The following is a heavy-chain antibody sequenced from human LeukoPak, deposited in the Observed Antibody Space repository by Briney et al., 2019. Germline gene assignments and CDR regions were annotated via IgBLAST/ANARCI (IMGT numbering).Heavy chain of an antibody. J-gene: IGHJ4*02. CDR3: VATTATAPRLFDS. CDR2: IYHGST. CDR1: GGSMSTDGLF. V-gene: IGHV4-39*01. D-gene: IGHD1-1*01. Sequence: SETLSLTCTVSGGSMSTDGLFWGWVRQPPGKGLEWIGNIYHGSTYYNPSLVSRVTISVDSSKSQFSLKVSSLSAADTAVYFCVATTATAPRLFDSWGQGTLVTVSS.